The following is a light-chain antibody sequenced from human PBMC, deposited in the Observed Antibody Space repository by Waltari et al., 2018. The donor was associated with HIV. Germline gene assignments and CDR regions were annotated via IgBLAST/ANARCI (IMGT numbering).Light chain of an antibody. CDR1: SSVVGCYNL. J-gene: IGLJ3*02. Sequence: GSPGQSITISCTGSSSVVGCYNLVSWYQQHPDKAPKVMIYEVTKRPSGVSNRFSSSKSGNTPSLTIYRLQAEADADYYSCSYAGTTRVFGGGTKLTVL. CDR2: EVT. CDR3: CSYAGTTRV. V-gene: IGLV2-23*02.